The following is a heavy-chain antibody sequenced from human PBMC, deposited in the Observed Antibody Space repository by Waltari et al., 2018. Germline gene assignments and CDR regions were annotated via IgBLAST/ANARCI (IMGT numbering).Heavy chain of an antibody. CDR2: IRYDGSNK. CDR3: AKDKGTHGGYFQH. J-gene: IGHJ1*01. V-gene: IGHV3-30*02. CDR1: GFTFSSYG. Sequence: QVQLVESGGGVVQPGGSLRLSCAASGFTFSSYGMHWVRQAPGKGLEWVAFIRYDGSNKYYADSVKGRFTISRDNSKNTLYLQMNSLRAEDTAVYYCAKDKGTHGGYFQHWGQGTLVTVSS. D-gene: IGHD4-17*01.